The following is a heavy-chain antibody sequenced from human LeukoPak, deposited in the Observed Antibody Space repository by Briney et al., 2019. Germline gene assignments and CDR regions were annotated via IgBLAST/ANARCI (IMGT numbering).Heavy chain of an antibody. Sequence: GASVKVSCKASGYTFTSYDINWVRQATGQGLEWMGWMNPNSGNTGYAQKFQGRVTMTRNTSISTAYMELSSMRSEDTAVYYCARSRGGDCLEDYWGQGTLVTVSS. D-gene: IGHD2-21*02. CDR3: ARSRGGDCLEDY. J-gene: IGHJ4*02. V-gene: IGHV1-8*01. CDR2: MNPNSGNT. CDR1: GYTFTSYD.